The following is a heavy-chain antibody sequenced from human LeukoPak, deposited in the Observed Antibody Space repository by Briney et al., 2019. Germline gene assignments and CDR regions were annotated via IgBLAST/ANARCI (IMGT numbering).Heavy chain of an antibody. D-gene: IGHD6-19*01. CDR3: ARGPGIAVAGYFDY. Sequence: SETLSLTCAVYGGSFSGYYWSWIRQPPGKGLKWIGEINHSGSTNYNPSLKSRVTISVDTSKNQFSLKLSSVTAADTAVYYCARGPGIAVAGYFDYWGQGTLVTVSS. CDR1: GGSFSGYY. CDR2: INHSGST. J-gene: IGHJ4*02. V-gene: IGHV4-34*01.